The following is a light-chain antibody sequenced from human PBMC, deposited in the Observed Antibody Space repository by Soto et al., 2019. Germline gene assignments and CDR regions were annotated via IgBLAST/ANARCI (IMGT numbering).Light chain of an antibody. V-gene: IGKV1-33*01. Sequence: QSXSSLSASVGDRVTITCQASQDISKYLXWYQQQPGKAPKLLIYDASNLETGVPSRFRRSGSGTDFTFTISSLQPEYIATYYCQQYDNLLLTFGGGTKVEIK. CDR2: DAS. CDR3: QQYDNLLLT. CDR1: QDISKY. J-gene: IGKJ4*01.